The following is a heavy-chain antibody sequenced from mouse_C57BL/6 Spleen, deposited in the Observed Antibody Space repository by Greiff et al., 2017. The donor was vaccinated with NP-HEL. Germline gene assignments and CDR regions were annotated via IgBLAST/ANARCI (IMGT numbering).Heavy chain of an antibody. V-gene: IGHV3-6*01. Sequence: EVQLVESGPGLVKPSQSLSLTCSVTGYSITSGYYWNWIRQFPGNKLEWMGYISYDGSNNYNPSLKNRISITRDTSKNQFFLKLNSVTTEDTATYYCARVWDYFDYWGQGTTLTVSS. CDR3: ARVWDYFDY. CDR2: ISYDGSN. D-gene: IGHD1-1*02. J-gene: IGHJ2*01. CDR1: GYSITSGYY.